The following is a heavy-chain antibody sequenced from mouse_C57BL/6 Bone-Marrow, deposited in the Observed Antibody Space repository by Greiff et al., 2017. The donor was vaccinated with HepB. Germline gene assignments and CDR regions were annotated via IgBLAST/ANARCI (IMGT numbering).Heavy chain of an antibody. CDR3: TTDFYYYSSSLPWFAY. Sequence: VQLQQSGAELVRPGASVKLSCTASGFNIKDDYMHWVKQRPEQGLEWIGWIDPENGDTEYASKFQGKATITADTSSNTAYLQLSSLTSEDTAVYYCTTDFYYYSSSLPWFAYWGQGTLVTVSA. J-gene: IGHJ3*01. CDR2: IDPENGDT. V-gene: IGHV14-4*01. CDR1: GFNIKDDY. D-gene: IGHD1-1*01.